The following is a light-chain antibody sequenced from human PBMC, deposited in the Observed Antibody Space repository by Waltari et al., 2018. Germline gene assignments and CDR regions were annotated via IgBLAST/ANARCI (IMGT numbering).Light chain of an antibody. J-gene: IGKJ4*01. V-gene: IGKV3-20*01. Sequence: IVLTQSPGTLSLSPGERATLPCRASQSVNNNYLAWYQQKPGQSPRLLIYGEDDRATGSPDRFSGSASGTDFTLTISGLEPEDFAVYYCQQYGSSVLTFGGGTKVEI. CDR1: QSVNNNY. CDR2: GED. CDR3: QQYGSSVLT.